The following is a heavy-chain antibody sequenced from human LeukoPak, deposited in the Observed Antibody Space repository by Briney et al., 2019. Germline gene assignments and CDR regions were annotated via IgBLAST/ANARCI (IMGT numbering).Heavy chain of an antibody. J-gene: IGHJ4*02. Sequence: GGTLRLSCAASGFTVSNNYMSWVRQAPGKGLEWVSVIYSGGSTYYADSVKGRFTISRDNSKNTLYLQMNSLRAEDTAVYYCARDGIVGAKEDYWGQGTLVTVSS. D-gene: IGHD1-26*01. V-gene: IGHV3-53*01. CDR2: IYSGGST. CDR1: GFTVSNNY. CDR3: ARDGIVGAKEDY.